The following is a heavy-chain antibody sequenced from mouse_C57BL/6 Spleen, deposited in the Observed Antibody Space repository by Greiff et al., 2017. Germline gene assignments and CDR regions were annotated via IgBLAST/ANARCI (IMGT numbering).Heavy chain of an antibody. J-gene: IGHJ1*03. V-gene: IGHV1-82*01. D-gene: IGHD2-1*01. Sequence: VQGVESGPELVKPGASVKISCKASGYAFSSSWMNWVKQRPGKGLEWIGRIYPGDGDTNYNGKFKGKATLTADKSSSTAYMQLSSLTSEDSAVYFCARSDYGNHWYFDVWGTGTTVTVSS. CDR1: GYAFSSSW. CDR3: ARSDYGNHWYFDV. CDR2: IYPGDGDT.